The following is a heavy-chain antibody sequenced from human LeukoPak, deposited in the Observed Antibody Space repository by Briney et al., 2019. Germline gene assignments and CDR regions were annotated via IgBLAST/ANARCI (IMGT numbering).Heavy chain of an antibody. CDR1: GFTFSSYW. Sequence: PGGSLRLSCAASGFTFSSYWMSWVRQAPGKGLEWVSAITTSGVTTYYADSVKGRFTISRDNSKNTLYLQMNSLRAEDTAVYYCAKSLTTPYYYYAMDVWGQGTTVTVSS. D-gene: IGHD4/OR15-4a*01. J-gene: IGHJ6*02. CDR3: AKSLTTPYYYYAMDV. CDR2: ITTSGVTT. V-gene: IGHV3-23*01.